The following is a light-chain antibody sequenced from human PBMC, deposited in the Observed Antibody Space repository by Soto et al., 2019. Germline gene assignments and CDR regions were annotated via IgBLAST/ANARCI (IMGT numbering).Light chain of an antibody. J-gene: IGKJ5*01. Sequence: EIVMTQSAATLSVYTGERATLSCRTSQSVSRYLAWYQQKPGQAPRLLIYDASNRATGIPARFSGSGSGTDFTLTISSLEPEDFAVYHCQQRSNWITFGQGTRLEF. CDR1: QSVSRY. CDR3: QQRSNWIT. CDR2: DAS. V-gene: IGKV3-11*01.